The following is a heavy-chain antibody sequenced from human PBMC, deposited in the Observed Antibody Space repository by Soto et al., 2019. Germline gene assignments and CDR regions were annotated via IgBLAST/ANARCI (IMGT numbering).Heavy chain of an antibody. J-gene: IGHJ4*02. V-gene: IGHV3-33*05. Sequence: SLSLSCAASGFAFSNHGMHWVRQAPGKGLEWVAVISYDGSNKVYADSVKGRFTISRDKSKNTLSLQMNSLRVEDTDVYYCAKDPSCRGRSSCHGLGNYGSLVWCQGALVTVFS. CDR2: ISYDGSNK. D-gene: IGHD3-10*01. CDR3: AKDPSCRGRSSCHGLGNYGSLV. CDR1: GFAFSNHG.